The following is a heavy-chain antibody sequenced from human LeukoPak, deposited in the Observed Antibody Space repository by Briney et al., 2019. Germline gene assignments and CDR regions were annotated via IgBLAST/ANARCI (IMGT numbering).Heavy chain of an antibody. D-gene: IGHD6-19*01. Sequence: ASVKVSCKASGYTFTSYGISWVRQAPGQGLEWMGWISAYNGNTNYAQKLQGRVTMTTDTSTSTAYMELRSLRSEDTAVYYCARVGIAVAGDVGEVYNWFDPWGQGTLVTVSS. V-gene: IGHV1-18*01. J-gene: IGHJ5*02. CDR2: ISAYNGNT. CDR3: ARVGIAVAGDVGEVYNWFDP. CDR1: GYTFTSYG.